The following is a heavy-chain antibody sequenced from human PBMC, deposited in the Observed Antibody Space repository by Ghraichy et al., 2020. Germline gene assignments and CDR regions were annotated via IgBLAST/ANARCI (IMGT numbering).Heavy chain of an antibody. V-gene: IGHV1-8*01. CDR1: GYTFTSYD. J-gene: IGHJ3*02. CDR3: ARGLTSGYGYRSSDAFDI. Sequence: ASVKVSCKASGYTFTSYDINWVRQATGQGLEWMGWMNPNSGNTGYAQKFQGRVTMTRNTAISTAYMELSSLRSEDTAVYYCARGLTSGYGYRSSDAFDIWGQGTMVTVSS. CDR2: MNPNSGNT. D-gene: IGHD5-12*01.